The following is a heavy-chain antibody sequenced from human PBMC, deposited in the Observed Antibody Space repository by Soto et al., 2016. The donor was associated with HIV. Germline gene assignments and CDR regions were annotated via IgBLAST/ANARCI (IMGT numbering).Heavy chain of an antibody. CDR2: ISGSGGST. CDR1: GFTFSSYA. D-gene: IGHD3-10*01. Sequence: EVQLLESGGGLVQPGGSLRLSCAASGFTFSSYAMSWVRQAPGKGLEWVSAISGSGGSTYYADSVKGRFTISRDNSKNTLYLQMNSLRAEDTAVYYCAKDPGYGVQGVLDAFDIWGQGTMVTVSS. V-gene: IGHV3-23*01. CDR3: AKDPGYGVQGVLDAFDI. J-gene: IGHJ3*02.